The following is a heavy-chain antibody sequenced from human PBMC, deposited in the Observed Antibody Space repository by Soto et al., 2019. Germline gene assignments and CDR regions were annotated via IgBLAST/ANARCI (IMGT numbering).Heavy chain of an antibody. V-gene: IGHV4-39*01. J-gene: IGHJ4*02. CDR3: ASSYGSGSYYNAN. CDR1: GGSISSSSYY. D-gene: IGHD3-10*01. Sequence: QLQLQESGPGLVKPSETLSLTCTVSGGSISSSSYYWGWIRQPPGKGLEWIGSIYYSGSTYYNPSLKRRVTISVDTSKNQFSLKLSSVTAADTAVYYCASSYGSGSYYNANWGQGTLVTVSS. CDR2: IYYSGST.